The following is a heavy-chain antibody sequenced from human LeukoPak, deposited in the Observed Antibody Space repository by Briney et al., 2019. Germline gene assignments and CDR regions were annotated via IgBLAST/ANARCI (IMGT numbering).Heavy chain of an antibody. V-gene: IGHV3-23*01. CDR1: GFTFSSYA. CDR3: AKDRELRFLEWLSQSRYYYYYMDV. J-gene: IGHJ6*03. CDR2: ISGSGGST. D-gene: IGHD3-3*01. Sequence: GGSLRLSCAASGFTFSSYAMSWVRQAPGKGLEWVSAISGSGGSTYYADSVKGRFTISRDNSKNTLYLQMNSPRAEDTAVYYCAKDRELRFLEWLSQSRYYYYYMDVWGKGTTVTVSS.